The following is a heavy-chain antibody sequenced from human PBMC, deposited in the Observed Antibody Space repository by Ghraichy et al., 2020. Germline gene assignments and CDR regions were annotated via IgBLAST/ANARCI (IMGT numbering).Heavy chain of an antibody. CDR1: GYTFTGYY. J-gene: IGHJ5*02. V-gene: IGHV1-2*04. CDR2: INPNSGDT. D-gene: IGHD3-3*01. CDR3: ARTFLTANYDFWTGYSNWFDP. Sequence: ASVKVSCKASGYTFTGYYIHWLRQAPGQGLEWMGWINPNSGDTNYAQKFQGWVTMTRDTSISTAYMELSRLRSDDTAVYYCARTFLTANYDFWTGYSNWFDPWGQGTLVTVSS.